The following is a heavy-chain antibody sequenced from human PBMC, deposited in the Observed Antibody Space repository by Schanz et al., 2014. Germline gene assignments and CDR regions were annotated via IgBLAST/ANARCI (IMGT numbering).Heavy chain of an antibody. CDR3: AKDGIMVQGVIWERYFDS. CDR2: ISFSGNTI. J-gene: IGHJ4*02. Sequence: EVQLVESGGGLVRPGGSLRLSCTTSGLIFSTYTLNWVRQAPGKGLEWISYISFSGNTIYYADSVKGRFTISRDNAKNSLYLQMNSLRAEDTALYYCAKDGIMVQGVIWERYFDSWGQGTLVTVSS. CDR1: GLIFSTYT. D-gene: IGHD3-10*01. V-gene: IGHV3-48*04.